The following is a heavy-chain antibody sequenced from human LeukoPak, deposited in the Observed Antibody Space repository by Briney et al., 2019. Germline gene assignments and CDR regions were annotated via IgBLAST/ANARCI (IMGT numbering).Heavy chain of an antibody. J-gene: IGHJ4*02. Sequence: SSETLSLTCTVSGGSISSSSYYWGWIRQPPGKGLEWIVNIYYSGSTYYNPSLKSRVTISVDTSKNQFSLKLSSVTAADTAVYYCATGQHVWGSYVDYFDYWGQGTLVTVSS. CDR1: GGSISSSSYY. V-gene: IGHV4-39*07. CDR3: ATGQHVWGSYVDYFDY. CDR2: IYYSGST. D-gene: IGHD3-16*01.